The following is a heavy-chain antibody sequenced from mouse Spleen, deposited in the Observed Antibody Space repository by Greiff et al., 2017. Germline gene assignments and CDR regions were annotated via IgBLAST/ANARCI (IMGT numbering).Heavy chain of an antibody. CDR2: INPNNGGT. V-gene: IGHV1-26*01. Sequence: EVQLQQSGPELVKPGASVKISCKASGYTFTDYYMNWVKQSHGKSLEWIGDINPNNGGTSYNQKFKGKATLTVDKSSSTAYMELRSLTSEDSAVYYCARPLLVYGGYSGYWGQGALVTVSA. D-gene: IGHD2-3*01. J-gene: IGHJ3*02. CDR3: ARPLLVYGGYSGY. CDR1: GYTFTDYY.